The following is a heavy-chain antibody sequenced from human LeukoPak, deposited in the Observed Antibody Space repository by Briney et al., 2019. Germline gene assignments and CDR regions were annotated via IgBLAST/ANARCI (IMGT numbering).Heavy chain of an antibody. CDR3: ARSNLAHFDY. D-gene: IGHD1-7*01. CDR2: IYTSGST. Sequence: TLSLTCTVSGGSISSGSYYWSWIRQPAGKGLEWIGRIYTSGSTNYNPSLKSRVTISVDTSKNQFSLKLSSVTAADTAVYYCARSNLAHFDYWGQGTLVTVSS. V-gene: IGHV4-61*02. CDR1: GGSISSGSYY. J-gene: IGHJ4*02.